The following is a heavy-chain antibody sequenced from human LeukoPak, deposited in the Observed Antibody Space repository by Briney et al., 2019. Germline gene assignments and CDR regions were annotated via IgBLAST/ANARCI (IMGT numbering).Heavy chain of an antibody. D-gene: IGHD2-2*02. CDR1: GFTLSSYS. CDR3: ATSPPCSSTSCYKGSFDY. V-gene: IGHV3-21*01. CDR2: ISSSSSYI. J-gene: IGHJ4*02. Sequence: GGSLRLSCAASGFTLSSYSMNWVRQAPGKGLEWVSSISSSSSYIYYADSVKGRFTISRDNAKNSLYLQMNSLRAEETAVYYCATSPPCSSTSCYKGSFDYWGQGTLVTVSS.